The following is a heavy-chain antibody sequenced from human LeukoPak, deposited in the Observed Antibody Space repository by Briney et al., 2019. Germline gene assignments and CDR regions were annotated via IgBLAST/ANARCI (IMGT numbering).Heavy chain of an antibody. D-gene: IGHD3-16*02. Sequence: GGSLRLSCAASGFTFSSYAMSWVRQAPGKGLEWVSAISGSGGSTYYADSVKGRFTISRDNSKNTLYLQMNSLRAEDTAVYYCAKDTGMITFGGVIGNFDYWGQGTLVTVSS. V-gene: IGHV3-23*01. CDR2: ISGSGGST. J-gene: IGHJ4*02. CDR1: GFTFSSYA. CDR3: AKDTGMITFGGVIGNFDY.